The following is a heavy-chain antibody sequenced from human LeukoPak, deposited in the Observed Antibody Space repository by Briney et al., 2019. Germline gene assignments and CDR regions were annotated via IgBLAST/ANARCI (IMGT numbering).Heavy chain of an antibody. CDR3: ASRVSSSTYMDV. D-gene: IGHD6-6*01. CDR1: GGSFSSYY. Sequence: PSETLSLTCAVYGGSFSSYYWNWIRQPPGKGLEWIGEINDSGSTNYNPSLKSRVIISVDTSKNQFSLKLSSVTAADTAVYYCASRVSSSTYMDVWGNGTTVTVSS. J-gene: IGHJ6*03. CDR2: INDSGST. V-gene: IGHV4-34*01.